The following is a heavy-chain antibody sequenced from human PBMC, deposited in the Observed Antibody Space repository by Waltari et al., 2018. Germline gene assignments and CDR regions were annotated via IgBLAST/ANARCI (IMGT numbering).Heavy chain of an antibody. J-gene: IGHJ4*02. CDR3: ARSRREAADLDC. CDR2: IGRDGRIR. CDR1: GFILSSYQ. D-gene: IGHD6-13*01. V-gene: IGHV3-48*03. Sequence: EVQLVESGGGSVQPGGSLRLSCAASGFILSSYQMNWVRHASGTGLEWVSYIGRDGRIRYNADAAKGRLTISRDNSKNSLYLQMNSLGVEVTAVYYCARSRREAADLDCWRQGTLVTVSS.